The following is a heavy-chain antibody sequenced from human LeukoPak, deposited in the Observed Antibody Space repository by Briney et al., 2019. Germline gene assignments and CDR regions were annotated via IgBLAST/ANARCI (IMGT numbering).Heavy chain of an antibody. V-gene: IGHV3-23*01. J-gene: IGHJ4*02. CDR3: AKDRGIVVVLGYFDY. D-gene: IGHD2-21*01. Sequence: PGGSLRLSCAASGFTFSSYAISWVRQAPGKGLEWVSLISASGGTTYYADSVKGRFTISGDNSKNTLYLQMNSLRAEDTAVYYCAKDRGIVVVLGYFDYWGQGTLVTVSS. CDR1: GFTFSSYA. CDR2: ISASGGTT.